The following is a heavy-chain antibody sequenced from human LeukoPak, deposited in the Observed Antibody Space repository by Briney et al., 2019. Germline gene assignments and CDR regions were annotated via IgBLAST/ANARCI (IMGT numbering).Heavy chain of an antibody. J-gene: IGHJ3*02. CDR1: GYSISSGYY. CDR3: ARDGELLWFGELRDAFDI. D-gene: IGHD3-10*01. V-gene: IGHV4-38-2*02. CDR2: IYHSGST. Sequence: SETLSLTCAVSGYSISSGYYWGWIRQPPGKGLEWIGSIYHSGSTYYNPSLKSRVTISVDTSKNQFSLKLSSVTAADTAVYYCARDGELLWFGELRDAFDIWGQGTMVTVSS.